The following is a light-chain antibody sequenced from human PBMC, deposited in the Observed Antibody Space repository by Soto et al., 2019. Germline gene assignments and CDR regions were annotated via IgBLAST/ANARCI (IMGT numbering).Light chain of an antibody. J-gene: IGKJ5*01. V-gene: IGKV3-15*01. Sequence: EILMTQSPDTLSVSPGESATLSCRASQRVYSNLAWYQQRPGQAPRLLIYGASTRATGVPARFSGRGSGTEFTLTISSLQSEDFAVYYCQQYINWTFGQGTRLEIK. CDR2: GAS. CDR3: QQYINWT. CDR1: QRVYSN.